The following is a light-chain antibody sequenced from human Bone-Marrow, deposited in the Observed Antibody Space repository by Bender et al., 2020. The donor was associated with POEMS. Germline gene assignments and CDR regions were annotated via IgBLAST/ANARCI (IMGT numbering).Light chain of an antibody. Sequence: QSALTQPASVSGSPGQSITISCTGSSADVGNYNLVSWYQQHPGKAPKLVIYKVTERPSGVPGRFSGSKSGNTASLTVSGLQADDEADYYCAAWDDRLRGPVVGGGTKVTVL. V-gene: IGLV2-14*02. CDR2: KVT. CDR1: SADVGNYNL. J-gene: IGLJ3*02. CDR3: AAWDDRLRGPV.